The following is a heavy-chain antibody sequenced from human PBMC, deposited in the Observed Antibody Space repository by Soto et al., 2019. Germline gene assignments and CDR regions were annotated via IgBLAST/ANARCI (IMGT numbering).Heavy chain of an antibody. J-gene: IGHJ3*01. CDR1: GFTFSDYV. V-gene: IGHV3-30*14. D-gene: IGHD3-3*02. CDR3: ARVRLSIAVNDALDV. Sequence: QVRLVESGGGVVQPGTSLRLSCAASGFTFSDYVIHWVRQAAGKGLEWVASMTYDGATEYYAYSVKGRFTMSRDISKRALSLQMNSLRPDDTAVYYCARVRLSIAVNDALDVWGQGTTVTVSS. CDR2: MTYDGATE.